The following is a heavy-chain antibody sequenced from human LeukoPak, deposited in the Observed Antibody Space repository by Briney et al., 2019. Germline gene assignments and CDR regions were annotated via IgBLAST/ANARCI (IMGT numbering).Heavy chain of an antibody. D-gene: IGHD6-13*01. CDR3: ARDRQQLVDRGYFDY. V-gene: IGHV1-2*02. J-gene: IGHJ4*02. Sequence: GASVKVSCKASGYTFTGYYMHWVRQAPGQGLEWMGWINPNSGGTNYAQKFQGRVTMTRDTSISTAYMELSRLRSDDTAVYYCARDRQQLVDRGYFDYWGQGTPVTVSS. CDR1: GYTFTGYY. CDR2: INPNSGGT.